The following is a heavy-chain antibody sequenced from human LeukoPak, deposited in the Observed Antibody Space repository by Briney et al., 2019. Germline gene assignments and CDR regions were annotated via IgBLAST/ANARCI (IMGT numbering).Heavy chain of an antibody. Sequence: SETLPLTCTVSGDSISSYYWSWIRQPAGRGLEWIGRIYSSGSTTYNPSLKSRLTMSVDTSKNQFSLKLSSVTAADTAVYYCARDSGYELTWGQGTLVTVSS. D-gene: IGHD5-12*01. J-gene: IGHJ5*02. CDR2: IYSSGST. V-gene: IGHV4-4*07. CDR1: GDSISSYY. CDR3: ARDSGYELT.